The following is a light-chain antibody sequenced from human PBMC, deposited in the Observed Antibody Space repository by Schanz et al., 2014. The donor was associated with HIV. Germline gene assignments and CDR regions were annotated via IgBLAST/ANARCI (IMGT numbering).Light chain of an antibody. V-gene: IGKV3-20*01. Sequence: EIVLTQSPVILSLSPGERATLSCRASQTVSSNSLGWYQQKRGQVPRLLIYSASRRANGIPDRFSGSGSGTDFTLTISSLQSEDFAVYYCQQYGSSPLTFGGGTKVEIK. CDR2: SAS. CDR3: QQYGSSPLT. J-gene: IGKJ4*01. CDR1: QTVSSNS.